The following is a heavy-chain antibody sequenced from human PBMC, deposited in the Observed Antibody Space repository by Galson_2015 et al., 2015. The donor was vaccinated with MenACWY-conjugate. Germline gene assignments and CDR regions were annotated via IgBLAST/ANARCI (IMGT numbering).Heavy chain of an antibody. Sequence: SLRLSCAASGFTFSSYSMNWVRQAPGKGLEWVSSISSSSSYIYYADSVKGRFTISRDNAKNSLYLQMNSLRAEDTAVYYCARDQLLFPFDAFDIWGQGTMVTVSS. CDR2: ISSSSSYI. D-gene: IGHD2-21*02. J-gene: IGHJ3*02. V-gene: IGHV3-21*01. CDR1: GFTFSSYS. CDR3: ARDQLLFPFDAFDI.